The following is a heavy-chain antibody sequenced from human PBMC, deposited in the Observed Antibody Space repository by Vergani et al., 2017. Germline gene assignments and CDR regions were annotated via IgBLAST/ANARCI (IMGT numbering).Heavy chain of an antibody. V-gene: IGHV1-69*01. Sequence: QVQLVQSGAEVKKPGSSVKVSCKASGGTFSSYAISWVRQAPGQGLEWMGGIIPIFGTANYAQKFQGRVTITADESTSTAYMELSSLRSEDTAVYYCARGGITGTTSLCYFDYWGQGTLVTVSS. CDR1: GGTFSSYA. D-gene: IGHD1-20*01. CDR3: ARGGITGTTSLCYFDY. CDR2: IIPIFGTA. J-gene: IGHJ4*02.